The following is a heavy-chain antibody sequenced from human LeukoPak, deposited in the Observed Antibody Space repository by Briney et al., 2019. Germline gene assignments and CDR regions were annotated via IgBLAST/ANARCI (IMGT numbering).Heavy chain of an antibody. Sequence: GGSLRLSCAASGFTFNNYWMHWVRQAPGKGLLWVARTNTHGTSANYADSVKGRFIISRENANNTLYLQMNGLRDEDTGVYYALAGYYYYYMDVWGKGTTVTVSS. CDR2: TNTHGTSA. D-gene: IGHD6-13*01. V-gene: IGHV3-74*01. CDR1: GFTFNNYW. J-gene: IGHJ6*03. CDR3: LAGYYYYYMDV.